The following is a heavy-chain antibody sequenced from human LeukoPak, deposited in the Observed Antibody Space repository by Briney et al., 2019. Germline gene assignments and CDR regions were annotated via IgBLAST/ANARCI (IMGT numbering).Heavy chain of an antibody. D-gene: IGHD6-13*01. CDR2: IKSRTDGGTT. J-gene: IGHJ3*02. CDR3: TTDATRARYSSSWLDAFDI. V-gene: IGHV3-15*01. CDR1: GFTFSNAW. Sequence: GGSLRLSCAASGFTFSNAWMSWVRQAPGKGLEWVGRIKSRTDGGTTDYAAPVKGRFTISRDDSKNTLYLQMNSLKTEDTAVYYCTTDATRARYSSSWLDAFDIWGQGTMVTVSS.